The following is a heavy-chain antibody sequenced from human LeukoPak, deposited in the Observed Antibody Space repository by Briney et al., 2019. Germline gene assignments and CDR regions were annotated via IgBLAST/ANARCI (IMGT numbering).Heavy chain of an antibody. CDR1: GGTFSSYA. Sequence: SVKVSCKASGGTFSSYAISWVRQAPGQGLEWMGRIIPILGIANYAQKFQGRVTITADKSTSTAYMELSSLRSEDTAVYYCARDRLGATHDAFDIWGQGTMVTVSS. D-gene: IGHD5-12*01. CDR2: IIPILGIA. J-gene: IGHJ3*02. CDR3: ARDRLGATHDAFDI. V-gene: IGHV1-69*04.